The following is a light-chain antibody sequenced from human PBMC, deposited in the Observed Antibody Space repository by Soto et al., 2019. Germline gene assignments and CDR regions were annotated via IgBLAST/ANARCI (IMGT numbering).Light chain of an antibody. V-gene: IGKV3-20*01. Sequence: EIVLTQSPGTVSLSPGERATLSCRASQSVSSSHLAWYQQKPGQAPRLLIYGASSRATGIPDRFSGSGSGTDFTLITDRLEPEDFAVYYCEQYGSSPYTFGQGTKLEIK. CDR2: GAS. CDR3: EQYGSSPYT. CDR1: QSVSSSH. J-gene: IGKJ2*01.